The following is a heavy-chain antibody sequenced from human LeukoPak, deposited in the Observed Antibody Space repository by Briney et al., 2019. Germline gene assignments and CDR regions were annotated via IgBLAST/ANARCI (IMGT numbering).Heavy chain of an antibody. V-gene: IGHV3-30*03. J-gene: IGHJ4*02. CDR2: ISYDGSNK. D-gene: IGHD2-15*01. CDR3: AREIVVVAAFDY. Sequence: PGGSLRLSCAASGFTFSSYGMHWVRQAPGKGLVWVAVISYDGSNKYYADSVKGRFTISRDNSKNTLYLQMNSLRAEDTAVYYCAREIVVVAAFDYWGQGTLVTVSS. CDR1: GFTFSSYG.